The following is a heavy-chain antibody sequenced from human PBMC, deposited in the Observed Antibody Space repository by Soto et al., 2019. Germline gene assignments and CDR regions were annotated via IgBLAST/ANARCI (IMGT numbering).Heavy chain of an antibody. Sequence: LRLSCAASGFTFSSYWMSWVRQAPGKGPEWVANIKQDGSEKYYVDSVKGRFTISRDNAKNSLYLQMNILRAEDTAVYYFARDSSYPYYYDSSGYYYAPMDVWGQGTTVTAP. CDR3: ARDSSYPYYYDSSGYYYAPMDV. D-gene: IGHD3-22*01. V-gene: IGHV3-7*03. CDR2: IKQDGSEK. CDR1: GFTFSSYW. J-gene: IGHJ6*02.